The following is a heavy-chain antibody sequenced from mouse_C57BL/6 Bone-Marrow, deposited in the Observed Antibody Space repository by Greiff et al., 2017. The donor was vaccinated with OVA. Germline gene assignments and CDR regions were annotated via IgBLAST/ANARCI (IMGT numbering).Heavy chain of an antibody. D-gene: IGHD2-4*01. Sequence: VMLVESGAELVRPGASVKLSCKASGYTFTDYYINWVKQRPGQGLEWIARIYPGSGNTYYNEKFKGKATLTAEKSSSTAYMQLSSLTSEDSAVYFCARDSPHYDYAFAYWGQGTLVTVSA. CDR1: GYTFTDYY. CDR2: IYPGSGNT. V-gene: IGHV1-76*01. CDR3: ARDSPHYDYAFAY. J-gene: IGHJ3*01.